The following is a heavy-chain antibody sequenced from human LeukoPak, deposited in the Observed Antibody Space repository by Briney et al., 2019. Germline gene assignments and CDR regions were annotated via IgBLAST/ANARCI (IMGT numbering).Heavy chain of an antibody. V-gene: IGHV4-38-2*02. CDR2: FYRSGTT. D-gene: IGHD3-22*01. J-gene: IGHJ4*02. CDR3: ARGPNYYDSSGYYNRGESFDY. Sequence: SETLSLTCSVSGFSISSGYFWGWVRQPPGKGLEWIGSFYRSGTTYYNPSLKSRITISLDTSKNHFSLKLSSVTAADTAVYYCARGPNYYDSSGYYNRGESFDYWGQGTLVTVSS. CDR1: GFSISSGYF.